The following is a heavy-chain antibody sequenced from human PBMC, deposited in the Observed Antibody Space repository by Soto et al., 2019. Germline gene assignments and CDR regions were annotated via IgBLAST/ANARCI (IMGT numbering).Heavy chain of an antibody. J-gene: IGHJ6*02. CDR1: GGTFSSYA. D-gene: IGHD1-1*01. CDR2: IIPIFGTA. Sequence: QVQLVQSGAEVKKPGSSVKVSCKASGGTFSSYAISWVRQAPGQGLEWMGGIIPIFGTANYAQKFQGRVTSTADESTRTAYMELSSLRSEDTAVYYCASPGGGRNYYYSGMDVWGQGTTVTVSS. CDR3: ASPGGGRNYYYSGMDV. V-gene: IGHV1-69*12.